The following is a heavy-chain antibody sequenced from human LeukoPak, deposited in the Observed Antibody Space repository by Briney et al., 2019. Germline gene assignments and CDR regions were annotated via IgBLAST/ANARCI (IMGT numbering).Heavy chain of an antibody. J-gene: IGHJ4*02. CDR2: IIPIFGTA. V-gene: IGHV1-69*05. Sequence: ASVKVSCKASGGTFSSYAISWVRQAPGQGLEWMGGIIPIFGTANYAQKFQGRVTITTDESTSTAYMELSSLRSEDTAVYYCASNYYHSSGYYPHFDYWGQGTLVTVSS. CDR3: ASNYYHSSGYYPHFDY. CDR1: GGTFSSYA. D-gene: IGHD3-22*01.